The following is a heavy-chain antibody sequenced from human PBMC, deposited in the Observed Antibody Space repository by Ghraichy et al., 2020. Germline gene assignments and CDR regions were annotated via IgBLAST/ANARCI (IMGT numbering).Heavy chain of an antibody. Sequence: GGSLRLSCAASGFTFSSYSMNWVRQAPGKRLEWVSSISSSSSYIYYADSVKGRFTISRDNAKNSLYLQMNSLRAEDTALYYCARERVLRFLEDPGSTPYYYYYYGMDVWGQGTTVTVSS. J-gene: IGHJ6*02. V-gene: IGHV3-21*01. CDR3: ARERVLRFLEDPGSTPYYYYYYGMDV. CDR2: ISSSSSYI. D-gene: IGHD3-3*01. CDR1: GFTFSSYS.